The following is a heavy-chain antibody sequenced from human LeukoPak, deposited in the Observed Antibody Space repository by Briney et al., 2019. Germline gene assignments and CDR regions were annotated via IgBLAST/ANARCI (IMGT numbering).Heavy chain of an antibody. Sequence: GASVKVSCKASGGTFSSYAISWVRQAPGQGLEWMGGIIPIFGTANYAQKFQGRVTITADESTSTAYMELSSLRSEDTAVYYCARVGMSSGWYSLPTGGLDYWSQGTLVTVSS. CDR2: IIPIFGTA. D-gene: IGHD6-19*01. CDR1: GGTFSSYA. J-gene: IGHJ4*02. V-gene: IGHV1-69*13. CDR3: ARVGMSSGWYSLPTGGLDY.